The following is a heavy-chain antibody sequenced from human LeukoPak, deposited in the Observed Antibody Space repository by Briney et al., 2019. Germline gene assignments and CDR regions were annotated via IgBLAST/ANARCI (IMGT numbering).Heavy chain of an antibody. CDR3: AREEVPHGFDI. V-gene: IGHV4-59*01. CDR1: GGSISTYY. CDR2: TYYSGST. Sequence: SETLSPTCTVSGGSISTYYWSWIRQPPRRGLEYIGYTYYSGSTNYNPSLKSRVTMSLDTSKNQFSLKLSSVTAADTAVYYCAREEVPHGFDIWGQGTMVTVSS. J-gene: IGHJ3*02.